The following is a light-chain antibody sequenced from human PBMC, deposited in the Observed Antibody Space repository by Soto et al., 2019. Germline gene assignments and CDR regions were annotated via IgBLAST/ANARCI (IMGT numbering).Light chain of an antibody. CDR3: SSYTRSDTVV. V-gene: IGLV2-14*01. CDR2: EVS. Sequence: QSALTQPASVSGSPGQSITISCTATSSDVGGYNYVSWYQQHPGRAPKLMIYEVSNRPSGVSNRFSGSKSGNTASLTISGLQAEDEADYYCSSYTRSDTVVFGGGTKLTVL. CDR1: SSDVGGYNY. J-gene: IGLJ2*01.